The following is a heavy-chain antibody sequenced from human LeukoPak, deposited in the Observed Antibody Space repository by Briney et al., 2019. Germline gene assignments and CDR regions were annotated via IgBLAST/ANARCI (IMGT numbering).Heavy chain of an antibody. Sequence: GASVTVSCKASGYTFANYGFAWVRQAPGQGLEWMGWINTYNGNTKYAQKLQGRVTVTTDTSTSTAYMELRSLTSDDTAVYYCAREPISSGSYYPRSDYWDQGTLVTVPS. J-gene: IGHJ4*02. V-gene: IGHV1-18*01. D-gene: IGHD3-10*01. CDR3: AREPISSGSYYPRSDY. CDR2: INTYNGNT. CDR1: GYTFANYG.